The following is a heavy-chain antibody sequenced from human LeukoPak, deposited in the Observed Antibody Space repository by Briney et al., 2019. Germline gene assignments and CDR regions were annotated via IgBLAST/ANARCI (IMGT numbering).Heavy chain of an antibody. CDR3: ARARTNSNYAYYYYYIHMDV. V-gene: IGHV4-38-2*02. J-gene: IGHJ6*03. CDR1: GYPISSGYD. Sequence: SETLPLPCSVSGYPISSGYDWGWIRQPPGKGLEWIGSIYHSGSTYYNPSLKSRVTISVDTSKNQFSLKLSSVTAADTAVYYCARARTNSNYAYYYYYIHMDVMARGTTVTVSS. CDR2: IYHSGST. D-gene: IGHD4-11*01.